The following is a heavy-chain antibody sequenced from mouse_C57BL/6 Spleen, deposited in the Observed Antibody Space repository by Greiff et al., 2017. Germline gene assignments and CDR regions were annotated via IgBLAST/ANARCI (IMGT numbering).Heavy chain of an antibody. D-gene: IGHD3-3*01. J-gene: IGHJ3*01. CDR3: ARERALSD. V-gene: IGHV1-26*01. CDR2: INPNNGGT. Sequence: EVQLQQSGPELVKPGASVKISCKASGYTFTDYYMNWVKQSHGKSLEWIGDINPNNGGTSYNQKFKGKATLTVDKSSSTAYMELRSLTSEDSAVYYCARERALSDWGQGTLVTVSA. CDR1: GYTFTDYY.